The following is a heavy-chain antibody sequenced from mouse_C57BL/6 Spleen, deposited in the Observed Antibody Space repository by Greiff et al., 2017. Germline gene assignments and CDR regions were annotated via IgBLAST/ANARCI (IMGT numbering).Heavy chain of an antibody. Sequence: VQLQQPGTVLVRPGASVKMSCKTSGYTFTSYWMHWVKQRPGQGLEWIGAIYPGNGDTSYNQKFKGKAKLTVVTSACTAYMELSSLTTEDSAVYYCTRRYGSRGDWYFEVWGTGTTVTVSS. D-gene: IGHD1-1*01. V-gene: IGHV1-5*01. J-gene: IGHJ1*03. CDR1: GYTFTSYW. CDR2: IYPGNGDT. CDR3: TRRYGSRGDWYFEV.